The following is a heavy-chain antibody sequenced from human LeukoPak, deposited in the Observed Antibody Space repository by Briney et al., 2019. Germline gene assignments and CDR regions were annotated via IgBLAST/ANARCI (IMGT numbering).Heavy chain of an antibody. CDR2: VSFRGVNK. CDR1: GVTFSSYS. D-gene: IGHD3-22*01. Sequence: GGALRLSCVASGVTFSSYSMHWGRETPGKGLDWLAVVSFRGVNKFHAESVKGRFTIYRDNSKITVYLEMNSLRPEDTAVYYCARGAGYYENSEIEYWGQGTLVTVSP. CDR3: ARGAGYYENSEIEY. J-gene: IGHJ4*02. V-gene: IGHV3-30*04.